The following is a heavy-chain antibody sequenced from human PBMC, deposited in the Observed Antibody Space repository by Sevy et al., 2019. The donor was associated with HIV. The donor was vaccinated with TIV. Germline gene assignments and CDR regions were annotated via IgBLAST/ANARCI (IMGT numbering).Heavy chain of an antibody. V-gene: IGHV4-59*01. CDR1: GDSISGYY. CDR3: ARAAANYYYAMDV. CDR2: IYYNGRT. Sequence: SETLSLTRTVFGDSISGYYWSWIRQSPGKGLQWIGYIYYNGRTNYDPSLKSRVTISTDTSKNQFSLKLSSVTAADTARYYCARAAANYYYAMDVWGQGTTVTVSS. J-gene: IGHJ6*02.